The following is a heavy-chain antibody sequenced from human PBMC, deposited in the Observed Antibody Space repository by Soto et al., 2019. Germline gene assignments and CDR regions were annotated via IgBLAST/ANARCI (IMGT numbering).Heavy chain of an antibody. V-gene: IGHV3-30-3*01. Sequence: XVSLIISFAASGFTFSRYAMHWVRQAPGEGLERVAVISRDGSSKYYGDPVKGRFTVSRDNSNNTLYLSMTSLRPDDTAVFYCARSRNGAVPDSINFWGQGTLVTVSS. D-gene: IGHD2-8*01. CDR1: GFTFSRYA. CDR2: ISRDGSSK. CDR3: ARSRNGAVPDSINF. J-gene: IGHJ4*02.